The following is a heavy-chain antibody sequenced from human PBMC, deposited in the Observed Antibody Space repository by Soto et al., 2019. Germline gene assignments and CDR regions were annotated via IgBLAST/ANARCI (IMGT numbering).Heavy chain of an antibody. CDR2: IYYSGST. CDR3: ARVGYCSGGSCYFYWYFDL. CDR1: GGSISSYY. J-gene: IGHJ2*01. V-gene: IGHV4-59*01. Sequence: QVQLQESGPGLVKPSETLSLTCTVSGGSISSYYWSWIRQPPGKGLEWIGYIYYSGSTNYNPSLKSRVTISVDTSKHQFSLKLSSVTAADTAVYYCARVGYCSGGSCYFYWYFDLWGRGTLVTVSS. D-gene: IGHD2-15*01.